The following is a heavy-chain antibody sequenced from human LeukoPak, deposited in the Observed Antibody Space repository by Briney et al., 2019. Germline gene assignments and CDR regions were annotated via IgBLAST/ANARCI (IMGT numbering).Heavy chain of an antibody. CDR3: ARHSGYSYGYADY. CDR2: IYTSGST. CDR1: GGSISSYY. Sequence: SETLSLTCTVSGGSISSYYWSWIRQPPGKGLEWIGYIYTSGSTNYNPSLKSRVTISVDTSKNQFSLKLSSVTAADTVVYYCARHSGYSYGYADYWGQGTLVTVSS. D-gene: IGHD5-18*01. J-gene: IGHJ4*02. V-gene: IGHV4-4*09.